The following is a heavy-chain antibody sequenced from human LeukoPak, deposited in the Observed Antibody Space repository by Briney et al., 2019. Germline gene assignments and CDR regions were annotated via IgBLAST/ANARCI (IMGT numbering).Heavy chain of an antibody. CDR1: GYTFTSYD. Sequence: SVKVSFKASGYTFTSYDFNWVRQATGQGLEWMGWMNPNSGSTGYAQKSQGRITITRNTTITTDYMELSSLRSEDTAVYYCARGQQITIFGVVILVGWFDHWGQGTLVTVSS. CDR3: ARGQQITIFGVVILVGWFDH. CDR2: MNPNSGST. D-gene: IGHD3-3*01. J-gene: IGHJ5*02. V-gene: IGHV1-8*03.